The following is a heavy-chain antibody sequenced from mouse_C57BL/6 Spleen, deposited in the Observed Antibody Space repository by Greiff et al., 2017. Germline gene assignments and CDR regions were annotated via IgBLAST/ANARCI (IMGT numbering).Heavy chain of an antibody. CDR1: GYTFTGYW. V-gene: IGHV1-9*01. J-gene: IGHJ2*01. D-gene: IGHD3-1*01. Sequence: VQLVESGAELMKPGASVKLSCKATGYTFTGYWIEWVKQRPGHGLEWIGEILPGSGSTNYNEKFKGKATFTADTSSNTAYMHLSSMTTEDSAIYYCARGHSSGYVEGNYFDYWGQGTTLTVSS. CDR2: ILPGSGST. CDR3: ARGHSSGYVEGNYFDY.